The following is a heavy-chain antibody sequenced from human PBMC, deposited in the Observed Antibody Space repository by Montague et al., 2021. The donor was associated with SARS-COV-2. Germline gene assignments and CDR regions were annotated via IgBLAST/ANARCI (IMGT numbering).Heavy chain of an antibody. CDR2: IYYSGSH. Sequence: SETLSLTCTVSGGSINSNSYYWGWIRQPPGQGLEWIGSIYYSGSHYYNPSLKSRVTMSVDTPKSHFSLNLSSVTAADTAVFYCVRGGYSDWVLLFEFWGQGTLGTVSS. D-gene: IGHD3-9*01. J-gene: IGHJ4*02. CDR3: VRGGYSDWVLLFEF. V-gene: IGHV4-39*02. CDR1: GGSINSNSYY.